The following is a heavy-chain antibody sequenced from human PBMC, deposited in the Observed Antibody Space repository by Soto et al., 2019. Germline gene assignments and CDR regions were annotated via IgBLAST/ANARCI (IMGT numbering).Heavy chain of an antibody. Sequence: SATLSLTCTVSGGSISSYYWSWIRQPAGKGLEWIGRIYTSGSTNYNPSLKSRVTMSVDTSKNQFSLKLSSVTAADTAVYYCARDLGAAAHGAAFDIWGQGTMVTVSS. CDR1: GGSISSYY. V-gene: IGHV4-4*07. CDR2: IYTSGST. CDR3: ARDLGAAAHGAAFDI. D-gene: IGHD6-13*01. J-gene: IGHJ3*02.